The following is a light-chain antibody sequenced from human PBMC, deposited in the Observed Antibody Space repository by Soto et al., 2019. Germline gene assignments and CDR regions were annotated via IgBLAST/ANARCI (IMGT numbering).Light chain of an antibody. J-gene: IGKJ5*01. Sequence: IPMTQSPAALSASVGDKVTITCRASQSITRYLNWYQQKPGKAPKLLIYAASSLQRGVPSRFSGSGSGTDFTLTISSLQPEDFATYYCQQNYSPPPITFGQGTRLEI. CDR3: QQNYSPPPIT. CDR2: AAS. V-gene: IGKV1-39*01. CDR1: QSITRY.